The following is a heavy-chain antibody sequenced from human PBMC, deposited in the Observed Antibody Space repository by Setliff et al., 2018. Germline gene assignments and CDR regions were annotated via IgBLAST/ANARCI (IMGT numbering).Heavy chain of an antibody. D-gene: IGHD6-19*01. CDR1: GITFTNAW. J-gene: IGHJ4*02. Sequence: GGSLRLSCTASGITFTNAWMSWVRQAPGKGLEWVGRIKSKIDGGTTDYVVPVKGRFSILREDSKDTVYLQMNSLKTEDTAVYYCTRRSANSSADWGQGTLVTAPQ. CDR2: IKSKIDGGTT. CDR3: TRRSANSSAD. V-gene: IGHV3-15*01.